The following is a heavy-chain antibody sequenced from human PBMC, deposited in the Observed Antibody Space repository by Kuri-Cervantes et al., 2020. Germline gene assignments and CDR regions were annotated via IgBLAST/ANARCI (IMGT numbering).Heavy chain of an antibody. J-gene: IGHJ6*02. D-gene: IGHD2/OR15-2a*01. CDR2: IYSGGDT. CDR1: GLTVSDNY. V-gene: IGHV3-53*01. CDR3: ARDRDPQNYYYYYYGMDV. Sequence: GESLKISCAASGLTVSDNYMSWVRQAPGKGLEWVSIIYSGGDTYYADSVKGRFTISRDNSKNTLYLQMNSLRAEDTAVYYCARDRDPQNYYYYYYGMDVWGQGTTVTVSS.